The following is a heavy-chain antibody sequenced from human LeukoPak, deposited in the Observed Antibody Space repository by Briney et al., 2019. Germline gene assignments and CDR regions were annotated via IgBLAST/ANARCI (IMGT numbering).Heavy chain of an antibody. CDR2: INPNPNSGKT. J-gene: IGHJ4*02. CDR1: GYTFSNYD. CDR3: ARGRANYDDSPGQDFDY. D-gene: IGHD3-22*01. V-gene: IGHV1-8*01. Sequence: GASVKVSCKASGYTFSNYDINWVRQATGQGLEWMGWINPNPNSGKTGSAQNFQGRVTMTRDTSTSTAYMELSSLTSEDTAVYYSARGRANYDDSPGQDFDYWGQGTLVTVSS.